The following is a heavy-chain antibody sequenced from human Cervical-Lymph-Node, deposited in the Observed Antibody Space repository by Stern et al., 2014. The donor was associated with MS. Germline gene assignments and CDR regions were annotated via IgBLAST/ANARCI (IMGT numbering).Heavy chain of an antibody. D-gene: IGHD3-10*01. Sequence: QVKLVESGAEVKKTGSSVRVSCKASGGSFKSYAFNWLRQAPGQGLEWMGDIVPMFAKANYAQKFQGIVTVTADEATNTVYMELSFLTSEDTAVYYCARERSIHYPAFAPWGQGTLVTVSS. V-gene: IGHV1-69*01. J-gene: IGHJ5*02. CDR3: ARERSIHYPAFAP. CDR1: GGSFKSYA. CDR2: IVPMFAKA.